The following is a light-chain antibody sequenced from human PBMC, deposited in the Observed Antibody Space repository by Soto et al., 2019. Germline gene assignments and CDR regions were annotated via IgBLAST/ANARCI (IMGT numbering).Light chain of an antibody. Sequence: ASHSVPNYVAWYQQKPGQAPRLLIYDASNRATGIPPRFSGSGSGTDFTLTISSLEPEDFAVYFCQQRGNWPPAFGGGTKVDIK. CDR3: QQRGNWPPA. CDR1: HSVPNY. CDR2: DAS. J-gene: IGKJ4*01. V-gene: IGKV3-11*01.